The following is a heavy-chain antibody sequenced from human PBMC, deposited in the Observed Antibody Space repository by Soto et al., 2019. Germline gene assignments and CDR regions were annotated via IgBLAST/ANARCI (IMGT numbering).Heavy chain of an antibody. CDR3: ARDQGTGDFDY. CDR1: GGSISSGGYS. CDR2: IYHSGST. Sequence: SETLSLTCAVSGGSISSGGYSWSWIRQPPGEGLEWIGYIYHSGSTYYNPSLKSRVTISVDRSKNQFSLKLSSVTAADTAVYYCARDQGTGDFDYWGQGTLVTVSS. D-gene: IGHD1-1*01. J-gene: IGHJ4*02. V-gene: IGHV4-30-2*01.